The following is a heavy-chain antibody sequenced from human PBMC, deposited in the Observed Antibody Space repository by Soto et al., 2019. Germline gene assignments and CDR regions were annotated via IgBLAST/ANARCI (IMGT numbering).Heavy chain of an antibody. CDR1: GFTFSNYA. CDR3: TTIIGQSAAGGS. D-gene: IGHD6-13*01. Sequence: GGSLRLSCTASGFTFSNYAMSWVRQAPGKGLEWVSTFSSGGGGTYYADSVKGRFTISRDNSKNTLYLQMDSLKIEDTAIYYCTTIIGQSAAGGSWGHGTLVTVSS. J-gene: IGHJ5*01. V-gene: IGHV3-23*01. CDR2: FSSGGGGT.